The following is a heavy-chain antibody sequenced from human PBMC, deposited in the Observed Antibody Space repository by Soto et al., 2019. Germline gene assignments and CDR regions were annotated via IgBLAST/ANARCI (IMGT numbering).Heavy chain of an antibody. V-gene: IGHV4-59*01. J-gene: IGHJ6*02. CDR3: AREGLSSGWSYYYAMAG. Sequence: QVQLQESGPGLVKPSGTLSLTCTVSGGSISSYYWSWIRQPPGKGLEWIGYISYSGSTNYNPSPKSRVTISVDTSKNQFCLKLSSVTAADTAVYYCAREGLSSGWSYYYAMAGWGQGTTVTVSS. CDR2: ISYSGST. CDR1: GGSISSYY. D-gene: IGHD6-13*01.